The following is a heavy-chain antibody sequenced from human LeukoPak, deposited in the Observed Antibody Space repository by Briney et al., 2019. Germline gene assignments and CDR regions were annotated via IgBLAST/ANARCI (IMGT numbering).Heavy chain of an antibody. CDR2: IYYSGST. CDR1: GGSISSYY. D-gene: IGHD3-9*01. J-gene: IGHJ5*02. V-gene: IGHV4-59*01. Sequence: SETLSLTCTVSGGSISSYYWSWIRQPPGKGLEWIGYIYYSGSTNYNPSPKSRVTISVDTSKNQFSLKLSSVTAADTAVYYCARTGLNWFDPWGQGTLVTVSS. CDR3: ARTGLNWFDP.